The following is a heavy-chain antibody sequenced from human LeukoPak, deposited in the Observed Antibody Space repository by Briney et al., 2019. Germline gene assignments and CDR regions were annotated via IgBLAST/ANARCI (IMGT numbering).Heavy chain of an antibody. CDR3: ARVRDIVVVVAATPSWFDP. V-gene: IGHV4-38-2*02. J-gene: IGHJ5*02. CDR2: IYHSGST. Sequence: PSETLSLTCTVSGYSISSGYYWGWIRQPPGKGLEWIGSIYHSGSTYYNPSLKSRVTISVDASKNQFSLKLSSVTAADTAVYYCARVRDIVVVVAATPSWFDPWGQGTLVTVSS. CDR1: GYSISSGYY. D-gene: IGHD2-15*01.